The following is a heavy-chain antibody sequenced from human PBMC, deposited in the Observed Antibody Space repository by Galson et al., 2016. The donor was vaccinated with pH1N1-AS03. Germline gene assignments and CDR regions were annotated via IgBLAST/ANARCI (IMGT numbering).Heavy chain of an antibody. V-gene: IGHV3-23*01. CDR2: ISGGSDGT. Sequence: SLRLSCAASGFMFSGYAMSWVRQAPGKGLEWVSAISGGSDGTEYADSVKGRFTISRDNSKNTLFLQMNSLRAEDTAVYYCAKESSIWSDHFDYWGQGILVTVSS. J-gene: IGHJ4*02. CDR3: AKESSIWSDHFDY. CDR1: GFMFSGYA. D-gene: IGHD6-13*01.